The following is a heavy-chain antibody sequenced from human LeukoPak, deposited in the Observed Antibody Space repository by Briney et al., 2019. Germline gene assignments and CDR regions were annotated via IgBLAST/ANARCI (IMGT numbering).Heavy chain of an antibody. D-gene: IGHD4-11*01. CDR1: GFTFSSYA. Sequence: GGSLRLSCAASGFTFSSYAMSWVRQAPGKGLEWVSAISGSGGSTYYADSVKGRFTISRDNSKNTLYLQMNSLRAEDTAVYYCAKDRDSNSRLYYFDYWGQGTLVTVSS. V-gene: IGHV3-23*01. CDR2: ISGSGGST. CDR3: AKDRDSNSRLYYFDY. J-gene: IGHJ4*02.